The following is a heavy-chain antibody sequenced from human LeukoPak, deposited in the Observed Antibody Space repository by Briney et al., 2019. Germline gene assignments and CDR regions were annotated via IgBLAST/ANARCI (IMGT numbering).Heavy chain of an antibody. CDR3: AKDTTPPKAGFDP. CDR1: GFTFSSYG. D-gene: IGHD1-14*01. J-gene: IGHJ5*02. Sequence: PGGSLRLSCAASGFTFSSYGMHWVRQAPGKGLKWVAFIRYDGSNKYYADSVKGRFTISRDNSKYTLYLQMNSLRAEDTSIYFCAKDTTPPKAGFDPWGQGTLVTVSS. V-gene: IGHV3-30*02. CDR2: IRYDGSNK.